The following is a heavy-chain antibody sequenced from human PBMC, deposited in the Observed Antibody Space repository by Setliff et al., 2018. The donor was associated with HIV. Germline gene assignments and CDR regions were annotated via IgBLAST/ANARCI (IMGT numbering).Heavy chain of an antibody. CDR3: ARDVLDLVISVYGF. D-gene: IGHD3-22*01. J-gene: IGHJ4*02. CDR2: IYHTGSS. Sequence: SETLSLTCDVSGFSISSRYYWGWIRKSPGKGLEWIGNIYHTGSSYYNPSLNDRATISLDTSKNQFSLKLNSVTAADTDVYYCARDVLDLVISVYGFWGQGILVTVSS. V-gene: IGHV4-38-2*02. CDR1: GFSISSRYY.